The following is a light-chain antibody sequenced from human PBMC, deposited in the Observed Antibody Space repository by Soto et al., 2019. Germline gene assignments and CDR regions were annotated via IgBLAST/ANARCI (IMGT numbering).Light chain of an antibody. CDR1: QTVSSNY. CDR3: YQYGSSPYT. J-gene: IGKJ2*01. V-gene: IGKV3-20*01. Sequence: EIILTQSPDTLSLSPGERATLSCRASQTVSSNYLAWCQQRPGQAPRLLIYGASTRAAGIPDRFSGSGSGTDFTLTISRLEPEDFAVYYCYQYGSSPYTFGQGTKVDIK. CDR2: GAS.